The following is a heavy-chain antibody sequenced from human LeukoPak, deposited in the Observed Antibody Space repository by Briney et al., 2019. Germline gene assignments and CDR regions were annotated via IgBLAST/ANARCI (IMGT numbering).Heavy chain of an antibody. CDR1: GFTFSSYG. CDR3: ARSMLTIPIPGGY. D-gene: IGHD3-16*01. Sequence: GGSLRLSCAASGFTFSSYGMHWVRQAPGKGLEWVAFIRYDGSNKYYADSVKGRFTISRDNSKNTLYLQMNSLRAEDTAVYCCARSMLTIPIPGGYWGQGTLVTVSS. V-gene: IGHV3-30*02. CDR2: IRYDGSNK. J-gene: IGHJ4*02.